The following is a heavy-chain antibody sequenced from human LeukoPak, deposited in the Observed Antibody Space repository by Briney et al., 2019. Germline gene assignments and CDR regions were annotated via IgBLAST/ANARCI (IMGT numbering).Heavy chain of an antibody. CDR2: ISYSGST. V-gene: IGHV4-31*03. D-gene: IGHD1-26*01. J-gene: IGHJ4*02. Sequence: SQTLSLTCTVSGVSISSGGYYWSWIRQHPGKGLEWIGYISYSGSTYYNPSLKSRVTISVDTSKNQFSLKLSSVTAADTAVYYCARAGYSGSPSDWGQGTLVTVSS. CDR1: GVSISSGGYY. CDR3: ARAGYSGSPSD.